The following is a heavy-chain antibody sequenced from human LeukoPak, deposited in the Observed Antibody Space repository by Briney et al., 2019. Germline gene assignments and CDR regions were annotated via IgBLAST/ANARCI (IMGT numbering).Heavy chain of an antibody. CDR3: ARDQGGGHTYYFDY. Sequence: GGSLRLSCAASGFTFSSYNMNWVRQAPGKGLEWVSCISSSSSTIYYADSVKGRFTISRDNAKNSLYLQMNSLRAEDTAVYYCARDQGGGHTYYFDYWGQGTLVTVAS. V-gene: IGHV3-48*01. CDR2: ISSSSSTI. D-gene: IGHD2-15*01. CDR1: GFTFSSYN. J-gene: IGHJ4*02.